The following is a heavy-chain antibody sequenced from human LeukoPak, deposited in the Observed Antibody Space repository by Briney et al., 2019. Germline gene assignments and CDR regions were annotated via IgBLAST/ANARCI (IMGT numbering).Heavy chain of an antibody. Sequence: PSETLSLTCAVYGGSFSDYYWSWIRQPPGKGLEWIGEINHSGGTNYNPSLKSRVTISVDTSNNQFSLKLSSVTAADSAVYYCARARTGFDLWGQGALVTVSS. CDR1: GGSFSDYY. V-gene: IGHV4-34*01. CDR2: INHSGGT. J-gene: IGHJ5*02. CDR3: ARARTGFDL. D-gene: IGHD1-1*01.